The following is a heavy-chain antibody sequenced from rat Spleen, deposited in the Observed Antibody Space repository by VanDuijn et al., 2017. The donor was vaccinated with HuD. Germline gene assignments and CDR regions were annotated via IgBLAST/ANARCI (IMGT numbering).Heavy chain of an antibody. J-gene: IGHJ1*01. D-gene: IGHD1-4*01. CDR2: ISTGGGDT. V-gene: IGHV5S13*01. Sequence: EVQLVESGGGLVQPGRSLKLSCAASGFTFSNYVMAWVRQAPTKGLEWVASISTGGGDTYYRDSVKGRFTISRDNAKNTLYLQMDSLRSEDTAAYYCAEEGYNYGYWYFNFWGPGTMVTVSS. CDR3: AEEGYNYGYWYFNF. CDR1: GFTFSNYV.